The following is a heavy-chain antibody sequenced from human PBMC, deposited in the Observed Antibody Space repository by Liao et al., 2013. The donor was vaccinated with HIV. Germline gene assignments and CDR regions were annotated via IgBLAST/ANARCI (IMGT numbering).Heavy chain of an antibody. V-gene: IGHV4-4*07. D-gene: IGHD6-6*01. Sequence: QVQLQESGPGLVKPSETLSLTCTVSGDSMSGYYWNWIRQPAGKGLEWIGRIHISGSTNYNPSLKSRVTMSVDTSKNQFALNLNSVTAADTAVYYCAREFFSSSRRHYFDSWGQGTLVTVSS. J-gene: IGHJ4*02. CDR1: GDSMSGYY. CDR2: IHISGST. CDR3: AREFFSSSRRHYFDS.